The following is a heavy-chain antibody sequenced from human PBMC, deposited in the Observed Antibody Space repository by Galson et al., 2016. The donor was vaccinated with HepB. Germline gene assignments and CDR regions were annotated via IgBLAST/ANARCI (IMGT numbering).Heavy chain of an antibody. V-gene: IGHV3-7*01. J-gene: IGHJ6*02. CDR2: LNQDGSEK. D-gene: IGHD2-2*01. CDR3: ARFGCTTCYNFYYYGMDV. Sequence: SLRLSCAASGFTFSSYYMSWVRQVPGKGLEWVANLNQDGSEKFYMDSVRGRFTISRDNAKNSLYLQMNSLRAEDTAVYYCARFGCTTCYNFYYYGMDVWGQGTTVTVS. CDR1: GFTFSSYY.